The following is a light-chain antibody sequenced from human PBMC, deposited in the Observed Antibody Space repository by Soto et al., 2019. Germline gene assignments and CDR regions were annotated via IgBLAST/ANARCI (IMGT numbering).Light chain of an antibody. CDR1: HTVVNDF. V-gene: IGKV3-20*01. J-gene: IGKJ2*01. Sequence: FVLTQSPGTVSLSPGERATLSCGASHTVVNDFLAWYQQRPGQAPRLLLYGVSRRATGIPDRFSGSGSGTDCTLSISRLEPEDFAVYSCQHLDKFGQGTKLEIK. CDR3: QHLDK. CDR2: GVS.